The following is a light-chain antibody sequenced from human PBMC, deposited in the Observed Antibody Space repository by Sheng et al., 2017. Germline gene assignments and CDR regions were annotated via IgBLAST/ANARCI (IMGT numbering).Light chain of an antibody. V-gene: IGLV1-44*01. CDR3: ATWDDSLNGWV. CDR1: SSNIGSNT. Sequence: QSVLTQPPSASGTPGQRVTISCSGSSSNIGSNTVSWFQQVPGTAPKLLIYTNSQRPSGVPDRFSGSKSGTSASLAISGLQSEDEADYYCATWDDSLNGWVFGGGTTLTVL. CDR2: TNS. J-gene: IGLJ3*02.